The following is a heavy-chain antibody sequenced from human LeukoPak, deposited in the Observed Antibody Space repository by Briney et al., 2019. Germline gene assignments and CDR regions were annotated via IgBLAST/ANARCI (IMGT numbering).Heavy chain of an antibody. D-gene: IGHD3-22*01. Sequence: SQTLSLTCAVSGGSISSGGYSWSWIRQPPGKGLEWIGYIYHSGSTYYNPSLKSRVTISVDRSKNQFSLKLSSVTAADTAVYYCARAPIPYYYDSSGYRYFDLWGRGTLVTVSS. CDR2: IYHSGST. J-gene: IGHJ2*01. V-gene: IGHV4-30-2*01. CDR1: GGSISSGGYS. CDR3: ARAPIPYYYDSSGYRYFDL.